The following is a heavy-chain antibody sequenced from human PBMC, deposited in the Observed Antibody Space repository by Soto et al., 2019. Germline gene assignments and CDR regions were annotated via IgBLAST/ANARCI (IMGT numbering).Heavy chain of an antibody. CDR2: IKQDGSEK. CDR3: ARAPIPEYDFWSGFWFDP. D-gene: IGHD3-3*01. V-gene: IGHV3-7*01. CDR1: GFTFSSYW. J-gene: IGHJ5*02. Sequence: PGGSLRLSCAASGFTFSSYWMSWVRQAPGKGLEWVANIKQDGSEKYYVDSVKGRFTISRDNAKNSLYLQMNSLRAEDTAVYYCARAPIPEYDFWSGFWFDPWGQGTLVTVSS.